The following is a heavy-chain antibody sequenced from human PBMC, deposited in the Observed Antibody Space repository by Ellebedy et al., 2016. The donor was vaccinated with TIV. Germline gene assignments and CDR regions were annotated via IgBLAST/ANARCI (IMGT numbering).Heavy chain of an antibody. CDR1: GFTFSDYY. CDR3: ARERGGWQPFDY. Sequence: GGSLRLSCAASGFTFSDYYMSWIRQAPGKGLEWVSYISSSSSYTNYADSVKGRFSISRDNAEDSLYLQMSSLRAEDTAVYYCARERGGWQPFDYWGQGTLVTVSS. CDR2: ISSSSSYT. V-gene: IGHV3-11*05. D-gene: IGHD6-19*01. J-gene: IGHJ4*02.